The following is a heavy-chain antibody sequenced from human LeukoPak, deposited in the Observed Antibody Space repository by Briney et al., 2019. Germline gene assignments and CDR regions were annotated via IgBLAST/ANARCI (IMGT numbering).Heavy chain of an antibody. CDR2: TSGSGSST. D-gene: IGHD4-17*01. Sequence: GGSLRLSCAASGFTFSSYALSWVRQAPGKGLEWLSATSGSGSSTYYRDSVKGRFTISRDNSKNTLYLQMNSLRAEDTAVYYCARDHGDYLFNYWGQGTLVTVSS. CDR3: ARDHGDYLFNY. CDR1: GFTFSSYA. V-gene: IGHV3-23*01. J-gene: IGHJ4*02.